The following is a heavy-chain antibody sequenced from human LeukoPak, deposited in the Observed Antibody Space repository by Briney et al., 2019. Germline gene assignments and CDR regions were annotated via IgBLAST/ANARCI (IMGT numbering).Heavy chain of an antibody. V-gene: IGHV3-30-3*01. J-gene: IGHJ4*02. CDR3: ARDYGDSSGYYYLDY. CDR1: GFTFSSYA. Sequence: GRSLRLSCAASGFTFSSYAMHWVRQAPGKGLEWVAVISYDESNKYYADSVKGRFTISRDNSKNTLYLQMNSLRAEDTAVYYCARDYGDSSGYYYLDYWGQGTLVTVSS. D-gene: IGHD3-22*01. CDR2: ISYDESNK.